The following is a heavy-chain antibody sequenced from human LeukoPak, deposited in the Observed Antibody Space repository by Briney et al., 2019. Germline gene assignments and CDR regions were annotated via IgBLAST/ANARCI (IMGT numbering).Heavy chain of an antibody. V-gene: IGHV4-34*01. CDR3: AMSVDTAMAVGGFDY. Sequence: LETLSLTCTVSGGSINNYYWSWVRQPPGKGLEWIGEINHSGSTNYNPSLKSRVTISVDTSKNQFSLKLSSVTAADTAVYYCAMSVDTAMAVGGFDYWGQGTLVTVSS. J-gene: IGHJ4*02. D-gene: IGHD5-18*01. CDR1: GGSINNYY. CDR2: INHSGST.